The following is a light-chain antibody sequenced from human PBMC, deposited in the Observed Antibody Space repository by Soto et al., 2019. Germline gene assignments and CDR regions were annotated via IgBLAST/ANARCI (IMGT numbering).Light chain of an antibody. CDR2: AAS. J-gene: IGKJ4*01. V-gene: IGKV1-39*01. Sequence: IPMTQSPSSLSASVGDRVTITCRASQSISSYLNWYQQKPGKAPKLLIYAASSLQSGVPSRFSGSGSGTDFTLTISRLQPEDFATYYCQQSYSTPLTFGGGTKVDIK. CDR3: QQSYSTPLT. CDR1: QSISSY.